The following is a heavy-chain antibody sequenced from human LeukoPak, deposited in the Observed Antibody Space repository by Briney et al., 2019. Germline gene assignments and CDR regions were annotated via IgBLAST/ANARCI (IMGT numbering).Heavy chain of an antibody. D-gene: IGHD2-2*01. V-gene: IGHV1-69*06. Sequence: GASVKVSCKASGGTFSSYAISWVRQAPGKGLEWMGGIIPIFGTANYAQKFQGRVTITADKSTSTAYMELSSLRSEDTAVYYCAGVSGDIVVVPAAYYYYYGIDVWGKGTTVTVSS. CDR3: AGVSGDIVVVPAAYYYYYGIDV. CDR1: GGTFSSYA. J-gene: IGHJ6*04. CDR2: IIPIFGTA.